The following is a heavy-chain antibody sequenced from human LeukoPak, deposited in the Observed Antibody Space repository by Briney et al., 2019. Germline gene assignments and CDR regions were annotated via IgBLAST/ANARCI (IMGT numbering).Heavy chain of an antibody. CDR3: ARDTYSGLPWAFDI. D-gene: IGHD1-26*01. Sequence: SETLSLTCTVSGGSISRYYWSWIRQPPGKGLEWIGYIYYSGSTNYNPSLKSRVTISVDTSKNQFSLKLSSVTAADTAVYYCARDTYSGLPWAFDIWGQGTMVTVSS. CDR1: GGSISRYY. V-gene: IGHV4-59*01. CDR2: IYYSGST. J-gene: IGHJ3*02.